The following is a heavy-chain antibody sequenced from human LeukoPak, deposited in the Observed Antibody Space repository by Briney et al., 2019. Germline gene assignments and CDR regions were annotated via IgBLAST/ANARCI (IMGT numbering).Heavy chain of an antibody. J-gene: IGHJ4*02. CDR2: IKQDGSEK. V-gene: IGHV3-7*01. CDR1: GFIFSSSW. Sequence: GGSLRLSCAASGFIFSSSWMSWVRQAPGKGLEWVAYIKQDGSEKYYVDSVKGRFTISRDNAESSLYLQMNSLRAEDTAVYYCAKGGSGSYYSWGQGTLVTVSS. CDR3: AKGGSGSYYS. D-gene: IGHD1-26*01.